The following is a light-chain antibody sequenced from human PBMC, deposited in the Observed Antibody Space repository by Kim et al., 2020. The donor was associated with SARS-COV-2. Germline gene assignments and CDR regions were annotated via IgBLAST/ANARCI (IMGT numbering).Light chain of an antibody. CDR3: AAWDDSLSGYV. CDR1: SSNIVSNY. Sequence: GQRVTISCSGSSSNIVSNYVYWYQQLPGTAPNLLIYMNNQRPSGVPDRFSVSKSGTSASLAISGLRSEDEADYYCAAWDDSLSGYVFGTGTKVTAL. J-gene: IGLJ1*01. V-gene: IGLV1-47*01. CDR2: MNN.